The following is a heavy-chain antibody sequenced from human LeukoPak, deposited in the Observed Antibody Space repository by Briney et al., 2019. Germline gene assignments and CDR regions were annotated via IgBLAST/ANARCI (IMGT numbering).Heavy chain of an antibody. CDR3: AREAVAGTYYFDY. V-gene: IGHV3-7*01. Sequence: GGSLSLFCAASGFALSSYWMSWVRQAPGKGLEWVAYIKEDGGEKYYVDSVKGRFTIPRDNAKNSLYLYMNSLRAEDTAVYYCAREAVAGTYYFDYWGQGTLVTVSS. CDR1: GFALSSYW. J-gene: IGHJ4*02. D-gene: IGHD6-19*01. CDR2: IKEDGGEK.